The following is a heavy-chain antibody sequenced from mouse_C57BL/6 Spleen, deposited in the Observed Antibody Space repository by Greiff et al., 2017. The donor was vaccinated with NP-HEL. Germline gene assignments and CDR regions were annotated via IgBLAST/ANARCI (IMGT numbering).Heavy chain of an antibody. Sequence: QVQLQQPGAELVKPGASVKMSCKASGYTFTSYWITWVKQRPGQGLEWIGDIYPGSGSTNYNEKFKSKATLTVDTSSSTAYMQLSSLTSEGSAVYYCARSYYYGSSPWFAYWGQGTLVTVSA. CDR1: GYTFTSYW. V-gene: IGHV1-55*01. CDR2: IYPGSGST. D-gene: IGHD1-1*01. CDR3: ARSYYYGSSPWFAY. J-gene: IGHJ3*01.